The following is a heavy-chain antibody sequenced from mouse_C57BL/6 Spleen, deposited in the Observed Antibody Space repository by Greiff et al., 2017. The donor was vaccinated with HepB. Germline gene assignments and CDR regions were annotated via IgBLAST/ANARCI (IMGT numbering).Heavy chain of an antibody. CDR3: ARDEDAYDYGRGFDY. D-gene: IGHD2-4*01. Sequence: EVKLQESGPGLVKPSQSLSLTCSVTGYSITSGYYWNWIRQFPGNKLEWMGYISYDGSNNYNPSLKNRISITRDTSKNQFFLKLNSVTTEDTATYYCARDEDAYDYGRGFDYWGQGTTLTVSS. CDR1: GYSITSGYY. V-gene: IGHV3-6*01. J-gene: IGHJ2*01. CDR2: ISYDGSN.